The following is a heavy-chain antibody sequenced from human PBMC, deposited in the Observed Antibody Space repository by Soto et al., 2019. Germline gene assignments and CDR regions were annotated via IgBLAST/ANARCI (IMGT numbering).Heavy chain of an antibody. CDR2: TSDSSHYI. CDR3: ARVRSGGSGYFDY. CDR1: GFTTSIYS. V-gene: IGHV3-21*01. D-gene: IGHD2-15*01. J-gene: IGHJ4*02. Sequence: PGASLRLSCAASGFTTSIYSMNWVRQAPGKGLEWVSSTSDSSHYIYYADSVKGRFTISRDNAKNSLYLQMNSLRVEDTAVYYCARVRSGGSGYFDYWGQGALVTVSS.